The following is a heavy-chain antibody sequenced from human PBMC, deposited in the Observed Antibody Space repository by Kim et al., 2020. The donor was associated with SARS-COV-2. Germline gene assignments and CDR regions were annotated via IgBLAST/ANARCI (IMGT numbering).Heavy chain of an antibody. CDR2: INHSGST. V-gene: IGHV4-34*01. CDR3: ARAPLARIRNYYDSGSHGNYYYYGMDV. Sequence: SETLSLTCAVYGGSFSGYYWNWIRQPPGKGLEWIGEINHSGSTNYSPSLKSRGTISVDTSKNQFALKRRSVTAADTAVYYCARAPLARIRNYYDSGSHGNYYYYGMDVWGQVTTVTVYS. CDR1: GGSFSGYY. J-gene: IGHJ6*02. D-gene: IGHD3-10*01.